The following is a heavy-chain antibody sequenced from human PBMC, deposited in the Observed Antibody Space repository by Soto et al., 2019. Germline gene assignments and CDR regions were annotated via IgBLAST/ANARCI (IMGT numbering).Heavy chain of an antibody. CDR3: ATFSFPMIVVGGHY. D-gene: IGHD3-22*01. CDR2: ISSSSSTL. V-gene: IGHV3-48*02. CDR1: GFTFSSYS. J-gene: IGHJ4*02. Sequence: TGGSLRLSCAASGFTFSSYSMNWVRQAPGKGLEWVSYISSSSSTLYYADSVKGRFTISRDNAKNSLYLQMNSLRDEDTAVYYCATFSFPMIVVGGHYWGQGTLVTVSS.